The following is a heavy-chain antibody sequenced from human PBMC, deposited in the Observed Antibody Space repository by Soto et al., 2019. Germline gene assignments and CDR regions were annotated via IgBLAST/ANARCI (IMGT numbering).Heavy chain of an antibody. CDR1: GYSFTTYW. CDR2: IDPGDSST. J-gene: IGHJ6*02. CDR3: ARLEKWYYNYYGLDV. Sequence: GESLKISCQGSGYSFTTYWISWVRQMPGKGLEWMGKIDPGDSSTNYSPSFRGHITISVDRSINTAHLQFSSLKAADTAVYYCARLEKWYYNYYGLDVWGQGTMVTV. D-gene: IGHD1-26*01. V-gene: IGHV5-10-1*01.